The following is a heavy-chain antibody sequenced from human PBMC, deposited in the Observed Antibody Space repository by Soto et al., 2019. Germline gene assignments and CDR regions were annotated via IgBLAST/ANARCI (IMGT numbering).Heavy chain of an antibody. CDR2: IRAYTGYT. J-gene: IGHJ4*02. D-gene: IGHD6-19*01. V-gene: IGHV1-18*04. CDR1: GYTFTSYG. Sequence: AASVKVSCKASGYTFTSYGVSWVRQAPGQGLEWMGWIRAYTGYTNYAQKFQGRVTITTDTSTSTAYMELRSLISDDTAVYYCARASDGYRSGWYVGYFDYWGQGTLVTVSS. CDR3: ARASDGYRSGWYVGYFDY.